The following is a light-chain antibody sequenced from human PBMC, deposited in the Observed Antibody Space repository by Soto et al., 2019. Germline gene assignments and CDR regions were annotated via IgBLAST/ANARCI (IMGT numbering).Light chain of an antibody. CDR1: SSDIDSYNY. CDR3: SSYTSSTTLEV. J-gene: IGLJ1*01. Sequence: QSALTQPASVSGSPGQSITILCTGSSSDIDSYNYVSWYQQHPGKAPKLIIYEVSSRPLGVSNRFSGSKSGNTASLTISGLQAEDEADYYCSSYTSSTTLEVFGTGTKLTVL. CDR2: EVS. V-gene: IGLV2-14*01.